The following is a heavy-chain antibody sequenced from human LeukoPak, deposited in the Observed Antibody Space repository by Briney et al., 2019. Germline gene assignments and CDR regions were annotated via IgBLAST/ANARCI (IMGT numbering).Heavy chain of an antibody. CDR3: ASGGGFYYDSSGFDY. Sequence: AGGSLRLSCAASGFTFSSYGMHWVRQAPGKGLEWVAVIWYDGSNKYYADSVKGRFTISRDNSKNTLYLQMNSLRAEDTAVYYCASGGGFYYDSSGFDYWGQGTLVTVSS. V-gene: IGHV3-33*01. CDR1: GFTFSSYG. D-gene: IGHD3-22*01. CDR2: IWYDGSNK. J-gene: IGHJ4*02.